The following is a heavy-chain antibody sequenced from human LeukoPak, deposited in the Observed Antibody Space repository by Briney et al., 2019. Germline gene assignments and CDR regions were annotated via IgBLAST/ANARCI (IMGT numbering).Heavy chain of an antibody. Sequence: ASVKVSCKASGYTFTSHDINWVRQATGQGLEWMGWMNPNSGNTHYAQKFQGRVTITRNNSISTVYMELRSLRSEDTAVYYCARRLGLRWDLQAFDIWGQGTMVTVPS. V-gene: IGHV1-8*03. CDR1: GYTFTSHD. CDR3: ARRLGLRWDLQAFDI. J-gene: IGHJ3*02. CDR2: MNPNSGNT. D-gene: IGHD4-23*01.